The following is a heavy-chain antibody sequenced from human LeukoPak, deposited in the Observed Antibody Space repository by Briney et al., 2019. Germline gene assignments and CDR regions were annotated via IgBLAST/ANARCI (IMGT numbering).Heavy chain of an antibody. CDR2: INHSGST. D-gene: IGHD3-10*01. CDR3: AGGTYYYGSGSYFY. V-gene: IGHV4-34*01. Sequence: PSETLSLTCAVYGGSFSGYYWSWIRQPPGKGLEWIGEINHSGSTNYNPSLKSRVTISVDTSKNQFSLKLSSVTAADTAVYYCAGGTYYYGSGSYFYWGQGTLVTVSS. CDR1: GGSFSGYY. J-gene: IGHJ4*02.